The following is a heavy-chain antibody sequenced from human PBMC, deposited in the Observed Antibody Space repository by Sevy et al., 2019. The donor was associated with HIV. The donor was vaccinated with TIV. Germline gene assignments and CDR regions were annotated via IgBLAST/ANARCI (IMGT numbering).Heavy chain of an antibody. D-gene: IGHD2-2*01. V-gene: IGHV3-21*01. CDR3: ARDPVDIVVVPAAISYYYYYYGMDV. Sequence: GGSLRLSCAASGFTFSSYSMNWVRQAPGKGLEWVSSISSSSSYIYYADSVKGRFTISRDNAKNSLYLQMNSLRAEDTAVYYVARDPVDIVVVPAAISYYYYYYGMDVWGQGTTVTVSS. CDR2: ISSSSSYI. J-gene: IGHJ6*02. CDR1: GFTFSSYS.